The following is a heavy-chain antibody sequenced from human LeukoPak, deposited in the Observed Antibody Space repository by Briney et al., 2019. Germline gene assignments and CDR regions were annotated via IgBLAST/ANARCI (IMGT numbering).Heavy chain of an antibody. CDR2: IYYSGST. D-gene: IGHD3-22*01. V-gene: IGHV4-59*01. J-gene: IGHJ3*02. Sequence: SETLSLTCTVSGGSISSYYWSWIRQPPGKGLEWIGYIYYSGSTNYNPSLKSRVTISVDTSKNQFSLKLSSVTAADAAVYYCARGLLLRDAFDIWGQGTMVTVSS. CDR3: ARGLLLRDAFDI. CDR1: GGSISSYY.